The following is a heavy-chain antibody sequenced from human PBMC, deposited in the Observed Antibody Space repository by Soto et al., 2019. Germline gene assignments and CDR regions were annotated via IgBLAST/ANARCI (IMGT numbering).Heavy chain of an antibody. CDR2: IYFTGAT. CDR3: ANMNILAGHAFDF. Sequence: QVQLQESGPGLVKPSETLSLTCTVSGDSVRNTNYYWSWIRQPPGKVLDWIGYIYFTGATNYNPSLKSRVTSSLDTSKKQFSLQLNSVTTADTAVYSCANMNILAGHAFDFWGQGIMVTVSS. CDR1: GDSVRNTNYY. J-gene: IGHJ3*01. D-gene: IGHD3-9*01. V-gene: IGHV4-61*01.